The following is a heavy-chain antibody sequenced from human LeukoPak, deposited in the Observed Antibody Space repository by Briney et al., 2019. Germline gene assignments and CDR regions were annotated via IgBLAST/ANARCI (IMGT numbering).Heavy chain of an antibody. V-gene: IGHV1-2*02. D-gene: IGHD6-19*01. CDR2: INPNSGGT. CDR3: ARDRTGIAVAGTSYYYYYMDV. CDR1: GYTFIAYY. Sequence: ASVKVSCKASGYTFIAYYMHWVRQAPGQGLEWMGWINPNSGGTNYAQKFQGRVTMTGDESTSTAYMELSSLRSEDTAVYYCARDRTGIAVAGTSYYYYYMDVWGKGTTVTISS. J-gene: IGHJ6*03.